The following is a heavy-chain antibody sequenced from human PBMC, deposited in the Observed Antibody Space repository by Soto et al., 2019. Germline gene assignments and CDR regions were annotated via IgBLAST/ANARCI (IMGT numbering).Heavy chain of an antibody. J-gene: IGHJ4*02. Sequence: ASVKVSCKASGYTFTSYGISWVRQAPGQGLEWMGWISAYNGNTNYAQKLQGRVTMTTDTSTSTAYMELRSLRSDDTAVYYCAREGYYDSSGYPLEYYFDYWGQGTLVTVS. V-gene: IGHV1-18*01. D-gene: IGHD3-22*01. CDR2: ISAYNGNT. CDR1: GYTFTSYG. CDR3: AREGYYDSSGYPLEYYFDY.